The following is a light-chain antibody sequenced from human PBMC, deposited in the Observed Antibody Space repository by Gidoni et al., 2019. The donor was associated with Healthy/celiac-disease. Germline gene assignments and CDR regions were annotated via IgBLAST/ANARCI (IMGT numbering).Light chain of an antibody. CDR1: QSVSSY. J-gene: IGKJ1*01. CDR2: DAS. V-gene: IGKV3-11*01. Sequence: EIALTQPPATLSLSPGERATLSCRASQSVSSYLAWYQQKPGQAPRLLIYDASNRATGIPARFSGSGSGTDFTLTISSLEPEDFAVYYCQQRSNWPPWTFGQGTKVEIK. CDR3: QQRSNWPPWT.